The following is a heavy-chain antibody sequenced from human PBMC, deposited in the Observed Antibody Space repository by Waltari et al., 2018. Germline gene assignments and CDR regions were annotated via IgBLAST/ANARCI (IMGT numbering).Heavy chain of an antibody. CDR2: IYYSGST. Sequence: QLQLQESDPGLVKPSETLSLTCTVSGGSISSSSYYWGWIRQPPGKGLEWIGSIYYSGSTYYNPSLKSRVTISVDTSKNQFSLKLSSVTAADTAVYYCARRKRNCGGDCFDAFDIWGQGTMVTVSS. J-gene: IGHJ3*02. D-gene: IGHD2-21*01. CDR3: ARRKRNCGGDCFDAFDI. CDR1: GGSISSSSYY. V-gene: IGHV4-39*01.